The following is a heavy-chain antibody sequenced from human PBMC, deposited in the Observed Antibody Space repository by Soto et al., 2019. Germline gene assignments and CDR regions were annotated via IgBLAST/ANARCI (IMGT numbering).Heavy chain of an antibody. CDR1: GYTFTSYY. CDR2: INPSGGST. Sequence: GASVKVSCKASGYTFTSYYMHWVRQAPGQGLEWMGIINPSGGSTSYAQKFQGRVTMTRNTSISTAYMELSSLRSEDTAVYYCARGLGIVATSDAFDIWGQGTMVTVSS. CDR3: ARGLGIVATSDAFDI. D-gene: IGHD5-12*01. V-gene: IGHV1-46*01. J-gene: IGHJ3*02.